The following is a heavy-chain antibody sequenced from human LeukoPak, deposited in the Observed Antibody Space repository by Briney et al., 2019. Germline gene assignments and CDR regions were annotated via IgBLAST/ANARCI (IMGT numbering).Heavy chain of an antibody. CDR1: GYTFTDYY. V-gene: IGHV1-2*02. CDR2: IKPNNGDT. J-gene: IGHJ6*03. Sequence: AASVKVSCKASGYTFTDYYMHWVRQAPGQGLEWMGWIKPNNGDTNYVKKFQGRVTMTRDTSISTAYMELSRLSSDDTAMYYCAALGDSYATLIYYYYMDVWGTGTTVTVSS. D-gene: IGHD3-16*01. CDR3: AALGDSYATLIYYYYMDV.